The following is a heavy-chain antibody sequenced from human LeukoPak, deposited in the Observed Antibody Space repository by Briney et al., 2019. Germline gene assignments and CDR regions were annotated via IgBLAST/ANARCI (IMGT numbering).Heavy chain of an antibody. J-gene: IGHJ5*02. CDR1: GGSFSGYY. V-gene: IGHV4-34*01. CDR2: INHSGST. D-gene: IGHD2-2*01. CDR3: ARHSSSTSGSNWFDP. Sequence: SETLSLTCAVYGGSFSGYYWSWIRQPPGKGLEWIGEINHSGSTNYNPSLKSRVTISVDTSKNQFSLKLSSVTAADTAVYYCARHSSSTSGSNWFDPWGQGTLVTVSS.